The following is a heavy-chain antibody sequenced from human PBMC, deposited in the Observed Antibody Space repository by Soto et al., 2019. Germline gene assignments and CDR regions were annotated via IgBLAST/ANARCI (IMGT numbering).Heavy chain of an antibody. V-gene: IGHV3-15*01. J-gene: IGHJ5*02. Sequence: GGSLRLSCVGSGFTFSNAWMSWVRQAPGKGLEWVGRIKNKLDGGTTDNAAPVKGRFSISRDDSKNTLYLQMNSLKTEDTAVYYCARDLWDPAIIRETYCGGDCYSAGPWFDPWGQGTLVTVSS. D-gene: IGHD2-21*02. CDR3: ARDLWDPAIIRETYCGGDCYSAGPWFDP. CDR1: GFTFSNAW. CDR2: IKNKLDGGTT.